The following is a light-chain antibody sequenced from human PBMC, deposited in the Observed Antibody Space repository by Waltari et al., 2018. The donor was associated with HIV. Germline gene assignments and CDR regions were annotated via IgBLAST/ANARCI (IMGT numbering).Light chain of an antibody. CDR1: QDITVF. J-gene: IGKJ4*01. CDR3: QQDSAYPLT. V-gene: IGKV1-16*02. CDR2: GTS. Sequence: DVQMTQSPSSLSASIGDRVIITCRASQDITVFLAWFQHRPGTAPKSLIYGTSTLQSGVPSSKFTGSGSGTEFTLTITNLQPEDTGTYYCQQDSAYPLTFGGGTKVEI.